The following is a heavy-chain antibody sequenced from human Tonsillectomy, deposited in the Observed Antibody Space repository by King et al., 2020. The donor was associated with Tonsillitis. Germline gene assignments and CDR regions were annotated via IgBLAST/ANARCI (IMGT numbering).Heavy chain of an antibody. CDR1: GFTFDDYA. CDR2: IGGDGGIT. J-gene: IGHJ4*02. Sequence: VQLVESGGGVVQPGGSLRLSCAASGFTFDDYAMHWVRQAPGKGLEWVSLIGGDGGITYYADSVKGRCTISRDNSKNSLYLQMNSLRTEDTALYYCAKDYGDYVSLADYWGQGTLVTVSS. D-gene: IGHD4-17*01. CDR3: AKDYGDYVSLADY. V-gene: IGHV3-43*02.